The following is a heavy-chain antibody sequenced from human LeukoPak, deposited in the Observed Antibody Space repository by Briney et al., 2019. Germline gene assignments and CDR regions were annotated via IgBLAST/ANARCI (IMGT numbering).Heavy chain of an antibody. Sequence: GESLKISCKGSGYSFSSYWIGWVRQMPGKGLEWMGIIYPGDSDTRYSPSFQGQVTISADKSISTAYLQWGSLKASDTAMYYCARRAYGSGSYYTQGIYYWVQGTQYRVSS. D-gene: IGHD3-10*01. CDR1: GYSFSSYW. V-gene: IGHV5-51*01. CDR2: IYPGDSDT. J-gene: IGHJ4*02. CDR3: ARRAYGSGSYYTQGIYY.